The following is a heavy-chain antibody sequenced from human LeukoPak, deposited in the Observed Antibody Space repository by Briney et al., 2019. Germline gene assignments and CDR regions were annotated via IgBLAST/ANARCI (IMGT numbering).Heavy chain of an antibody. CDR1: GYSISSGYY. CDR2: IYHSGST. D-gene: IGHD6-6*01. CDR3: ASPRIAARPFDRRYMDV. Sequence: SETLSLTCTVSGYSISSGYYWGWIRQPPGKGLEWIGSIYHSGSTYYNPSLKSRVTISVDTSKNQFSLKLSSVIAADTAVYYCASPRIAARPFDRRYMDVWGKGTTVTVSS. J-gene: IGHJ6*03. V-gene: IGHV4-38-2*02.